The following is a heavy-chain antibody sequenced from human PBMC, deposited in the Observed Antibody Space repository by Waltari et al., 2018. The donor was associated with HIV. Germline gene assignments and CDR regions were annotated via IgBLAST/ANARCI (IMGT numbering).Heavy chain of an antibody. CDR1: GFTFSGHT. CDR2: ISSSGTYI. J-gene: IGHJ4*02. Sequence: EVQLVESGGGLVKPGGYLRLSCAASGFTFSGHTMNWVRQAPGKGLQWVSSISSSGTYIYYVDSLQGRFTISRDNAKNSLYLQMNSLRVEDTAIYYCAKVDTHGYLPYNWGQGTLVTVSS. D-gene: IGHD5-12*01. V-gene: IGHV3-21*01. CDR3: AKVDTHGYLPYN.